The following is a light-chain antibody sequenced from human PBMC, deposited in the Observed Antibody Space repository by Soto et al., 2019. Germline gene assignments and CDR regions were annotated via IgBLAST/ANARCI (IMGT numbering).Light chain of an antibody. V-gene: IGLV2-23*02. CDR1: SRDVGNYNL. J-gene: IGLJ2*01. CDR2: EVS. Sequence: QSVLTQPASVSGSPGQSITISCAGTSRDVGNYNLVFWYQHHPGKAPKLIIYEVSKRPSGVSNRFSGSKSGNTASLTISGLQAEDEADYSCCSYAGTKTLVFGGGTKLTVL. CDR3: CSYAGTKTLV.